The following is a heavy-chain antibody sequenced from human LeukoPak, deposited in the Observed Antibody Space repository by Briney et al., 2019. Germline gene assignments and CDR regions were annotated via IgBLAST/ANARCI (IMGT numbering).Heavy chain of an antibody. J-gene: IGHJ4*02. CDR3: ARAPWDSYYTSYFDY. Sequence: SETLSLTCTVSGGSISGSYWWSWVRQPPGKGLEWLGEIYHGGSTNYNTSLKSRVSISIDKSKSQFSLELTSVTAADTAVYFCARAPWDSYYTSYFDYWGQETLVTVSS. D-gene: IGHD3-3*01. V-gene: IGHV4-4*02. CDR1: GGSISGSYW. CDR2: IYHGGST.